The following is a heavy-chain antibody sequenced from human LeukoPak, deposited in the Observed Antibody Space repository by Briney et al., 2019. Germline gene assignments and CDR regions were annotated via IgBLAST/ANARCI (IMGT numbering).Heavy chain of an antibody. CDR3: ARDNYYDSSGYGSGYNWFDP. V-gene: IGHV4-31*03. D-gene: IGHD3-22*01. Sequence: SETLSLTCTVSGGSISSGGYYWSWIRQHPGKGLEWIGYIYYSGSTYYNPSLKSRVTISVDTSKNQFSLKLSSVTAADTAVYYCARDNYYDSSGYGSGYNWFDPWGQGTLVTVSS. CDR1: GGSISSGGYY. J-gene: IGHJ5*02. CDR2: IYYSGST.